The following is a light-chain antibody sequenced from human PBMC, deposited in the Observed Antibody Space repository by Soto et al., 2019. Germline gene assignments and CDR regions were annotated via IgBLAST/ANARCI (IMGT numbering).Light chain of an antibody. J-gene: IGLJ1*01. CDR1: SSDVGGYDY. V-gene: IGLV2-14*01. Sequence: QSALTQPASVSGSPGSSITISCTGTSSDVGGYDYVSWYQQHPGKAPKLMIYDVTNRPSGVSNRFSGSKSGNTASLTISGLQAEDEADYYCISYASINTYVFGTGTKLTVL. CDR3: ISYASINTYV. CDR2: DVT.